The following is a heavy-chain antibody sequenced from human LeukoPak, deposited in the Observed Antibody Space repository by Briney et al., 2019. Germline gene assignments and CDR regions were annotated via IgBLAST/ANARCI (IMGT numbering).Heavy chain of an antibody. CDR3: AKDRYGDYEAPFQYYMDA. D-gene: IGHD5-12*01. V-gene: IGHV1-2*02. CDR2: INPNSGVT. CDR1: GYTFSGFY. Sequence: GASVKVSCKASGYTFSGFYIHWVRQAPGQGLEWMGWINPNSGVTNYAQKLQGRVTITRDTSIDTAYMQLSRLRSDDTAVYYCAKDRYGDYEAPFQYYMDAWGRGTTVTVSS. J-gene: IGHJ6*03.